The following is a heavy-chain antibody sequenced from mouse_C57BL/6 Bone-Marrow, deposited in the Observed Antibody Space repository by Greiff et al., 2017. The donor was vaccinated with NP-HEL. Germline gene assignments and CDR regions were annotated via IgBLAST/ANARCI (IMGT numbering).Heavy chain of an antibody. CDR1: GYTFTSYG. CDR3: ARYDYVAY. Sequence: VQLQQSGAELARPGASVKPSCKASGYTFTSYGISWVKQRTGQGLEWIGEIYPRSGNTYYNEKFKGKATLTADKSSSTAYMELRSLTSEDSAVYFCARYDYVAYWGQGTLVTVSA. V-gene: IGHV1-81*01. D-gene: IGHD2-4*01. CDR2: IYPRSGNT. J-gene: IGHJ3*01.